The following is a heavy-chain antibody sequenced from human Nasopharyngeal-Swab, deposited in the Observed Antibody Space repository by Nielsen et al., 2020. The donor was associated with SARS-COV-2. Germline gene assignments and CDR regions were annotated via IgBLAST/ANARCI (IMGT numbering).Heavy chain of an antibody. CDR1: GFTFSSYW. CDR2: IKQDGSEK. Sequence: GSLKISCAASGFTFSSYWMSWVRQAPGKGLEWVANIKQDGSEKYYVDSVKGRFTISRDNAKNSLYLQMNSLRAEDTAVYYCARLMVRGVYYFDYWGQGTLVTVSS. V-gene: IGHV3-7*01. J-gene: IGHJ4*02. D-gene: IGHD3-10*01. CDR3: ARLMVRGVYYFDY.